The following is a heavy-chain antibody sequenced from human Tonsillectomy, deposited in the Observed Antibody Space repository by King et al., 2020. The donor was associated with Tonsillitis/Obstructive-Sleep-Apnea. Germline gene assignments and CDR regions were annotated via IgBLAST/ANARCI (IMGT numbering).Heavy chain of an antibody. Sequence: QLQESGPGLVKPSETLSLTCTVSGGSISRSSYYWGWIRQPPGKGLEWIGSIYYSGSTYYNPSLKSRVTISVDTSKNQFSLKLSSVTAADTDVYYCARSVMTTVTDPYFDYWGQGTLVTVSS. CDR3: ARSVMTTVTDPYFDY. J-gene: IGHJ4*02. CDR2: IYYSGST. V-gene: IGHV4-39*01. CDR1: GGSISRSSYY. D-gene: IGHD4-17*01.